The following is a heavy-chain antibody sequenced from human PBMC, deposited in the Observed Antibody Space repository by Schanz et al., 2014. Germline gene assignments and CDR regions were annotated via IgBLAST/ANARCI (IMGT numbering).Heavy chain of an antibody. Sequence: DVQLLESGGGLVQPGGSLRLSCAASGFTFSSYAMSWVRQPPGKGLEWVSSIRGSGGGTDYADSVKGRFTISRDNSKNTLYLQMNSLRAEDTAVYYCARLTMVRGVTFDRWGQGTLVTVSS. CDR3: ARLTMVRGVTFDR. V-gene: IGHV3-23*01. CDR2: IRGSGGGT. J-gene: IGHJ4*02. CDR1: GFTFSSYA. D-gene: IGHD3-10*01.